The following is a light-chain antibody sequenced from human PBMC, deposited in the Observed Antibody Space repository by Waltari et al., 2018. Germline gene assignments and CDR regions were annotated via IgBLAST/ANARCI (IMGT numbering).Light chain of an antibody. CDR2: GPD. J-gene: IGLJ2*01. CDR3: HSRETFSTRL. CDR1: SLRRYY. V-gene: IGLV3-19*01. Sequence: SSDLTQDPSLSVALGQTVRITCQGDSLRRYYASWYQQRPGQAPILVLSGPDHRPSGIPDRFSGSTSGNPASLTITGAQAEAEADYYCHSRETFSTRLFGGGTRLTV.